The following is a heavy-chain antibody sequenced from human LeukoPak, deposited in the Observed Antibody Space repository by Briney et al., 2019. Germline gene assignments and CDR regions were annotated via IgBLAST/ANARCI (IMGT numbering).Heavy chain of an antibody. CDR3: ARDSGSGWPDYFDY. CDR2: ISWNSGSI. J-gene: IGHJ4*02. Sequence: PGGSLRLSCAASGFTFDDYAMHWVRQAPGKGLEWVSGISWNSGSIGYADSVKGRFTISRDNAKNSLYLQMNSLRAEDTAVYYCARDSGSGWPDYFDYWGQGTLVTVSS. D-gene: IGHD6-19*01. CDR1: GFTFDDYA. V-gene: IGHV3-9*01.